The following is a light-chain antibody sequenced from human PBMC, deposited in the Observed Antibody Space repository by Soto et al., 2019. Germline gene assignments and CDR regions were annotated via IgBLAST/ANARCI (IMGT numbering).Light chain of an antibody. V-gene: IGKV3-11*01. Sequence: EIVLTQSPATLSLSPGERATLSCRASQSVSSYLAWYQQKPGQAPRLLIYDASNRATGILARFSGSGSGTGFTLTISSLEPEDFAVYYCQQRSNWPLTFGGGTKVEIK. J-gene: IGKJ4*01. CDR3: QQRSNWPLT. CDR2: DAS. CDR1: QSVSSY.